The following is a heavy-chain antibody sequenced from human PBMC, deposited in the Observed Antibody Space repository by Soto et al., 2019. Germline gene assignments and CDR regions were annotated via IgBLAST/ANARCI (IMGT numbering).Heavy chain of an antibody. V-gene: IGHV1-69*06. CDR2: IIPTFGTP. Sequence: QVQLVQSGTVVQRRGSSVKVSCQASGGTFSSHGMAWVRQAPGQGLEWMGGIIPTFGTPTYAPKFQGRVTITADKSKNTAYMELSSLRSEDTGVYYCASERSAQYFDFFGQGTLITVSS. CDR3: ASERSAQYFDF. CDR1: GGTFSSHG. D-gene: IGHD1-26*01. J-gene: IGHJ4*02.